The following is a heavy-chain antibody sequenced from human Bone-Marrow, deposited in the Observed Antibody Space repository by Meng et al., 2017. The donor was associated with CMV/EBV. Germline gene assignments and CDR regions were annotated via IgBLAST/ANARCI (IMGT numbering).Heavy chain of an antibody. V-gene: IGHV4-4*02. J-gene: IGHJ6*01. D-gene: IGHD4/OR15-4a*01. CDR3: VTGGFMVATTYHYGLDV. Sequence: GSLRLSCAVSGDSLSGKIWWTWVRQPPGRGLEWIGEVHHSGSTNYKTSLESRVTISIDKSRNEFSLKLSSVTAADTAVYYCVTGGFMVATTYHYGLDVWAQGTTVTVSS. CDR2: VHHSGST. CDR1: GDSLSGKIW.